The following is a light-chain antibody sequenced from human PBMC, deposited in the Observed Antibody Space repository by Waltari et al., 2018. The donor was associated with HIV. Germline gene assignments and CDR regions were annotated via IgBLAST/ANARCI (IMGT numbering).Light chain of an antibody. CDR2: RDN. V-gene: IGLV3-9*01. CDR3: QVWDSSTV. J-gene: IGLJ2*01. Sequence: SYELTQPLSVSVALGQTARITCGGNNIGSKNVHWYQQKPGQAPVLVIYRDNNRPSGLPERFSGSNSWNTATLTSSRAQAGDEADYYCQVWDSSTVFGGGTKLTVL. CDR1: NIGSKN.